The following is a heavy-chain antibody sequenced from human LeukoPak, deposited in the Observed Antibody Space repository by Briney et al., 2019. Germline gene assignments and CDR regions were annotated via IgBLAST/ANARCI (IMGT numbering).Heavy chain of an antibody. Sequence: SETLSLTCTVSGGSISSYYWSWIRQPPGKGLEWIGYIYYSGSTNYNPSLKSRVTISVDTSKNQFSLKLSSATAADTAVYYCARDGYSRSWINWFDPWGHGTLVTTFS. V-gene: IGHV4-59*01. D-gene: IGHD6-13*01. CDR2: IYYSGST. CDR3: ARDGYSRSWINWFDP. J-gene: IGHJ5*02. CDR1: GGSISSYY.